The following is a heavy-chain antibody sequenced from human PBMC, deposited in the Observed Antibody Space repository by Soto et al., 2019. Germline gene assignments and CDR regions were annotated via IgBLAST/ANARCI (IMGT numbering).Heavy chain of an antibody. CDR3: ARDLARAAAGTGY. V-gene: IGHV4-38-2*02. D-gene: IGHD6-13*01. CDR2: IYHSGST. J-gene: IGHJ4*02. Sequence: PSETLSLTCAVSGYSISSGYYWGWIRQPPGKGLEWIGSIYHSGSTYYKPSLKSRVTISVDTSKNQFSLELSSVTAADTAVYYCARDLARAAAGTGYWGQGTLVTVSS. CDR1: GYSISSGYY.